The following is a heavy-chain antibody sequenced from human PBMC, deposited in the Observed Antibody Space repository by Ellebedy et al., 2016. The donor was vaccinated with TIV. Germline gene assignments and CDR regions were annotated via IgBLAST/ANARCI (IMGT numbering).Heavy chain of an antibody. D-gene: IGHD3-10*01. V-gene: IGHV3-74*01. CDR2: INSDESTT. Sequence: GESLKISCAASGFTFSSYWMHWVRQAPGKGLVWVSRINSDESTTTYADSVKGRFTISRDNAKNTLYLQLNSLRAEDTAVYYCARVPGVTPVFHYWGQGTLVTVSS. CDR3: ARVPGVTPVFHY. CDR1: GFTFSSYW. J-gene: IGHJ4*02.